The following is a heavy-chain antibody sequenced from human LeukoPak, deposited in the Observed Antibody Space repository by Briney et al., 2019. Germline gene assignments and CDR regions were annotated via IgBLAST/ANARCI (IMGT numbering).Heavy chain of an antibody. CDR2: IYHSGST. CDR3: ARGYGGNSVYFDY. Sequence: PSETLSLTCAVSGGSISSGGYSWSWIRQPPGKGLEWIGYIYHSGSTYYNPSLKSRVTISVDRSKNQFSLKLSSVPAADTAVYYCARGYGGNSVYFDYWGQGTLVTVSS. D-gene: IGHD4-23*01. J-gene: IGHJ4*02. V-gene: IGHV4-30-2*01. CDR1: GGSISSGGYS.